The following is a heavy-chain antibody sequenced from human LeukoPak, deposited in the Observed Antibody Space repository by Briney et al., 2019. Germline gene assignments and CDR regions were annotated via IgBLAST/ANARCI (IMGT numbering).Heavy chain of an antibody. CDR3: ARDSVWGVNMSGIDY. CDR1: RFTFSSYS. Sequence: GGSLRLSCAASRFTFSSYSMHWVRQAPGKGLEWVAVISYDGSNEYYADSVKGRFTISRDNSKNTVYLQMNSLRAEDTAVYSCARDSVWGVNMSGIDYWGQGTLVTVSS. V-gene: IGHV3-30*04. D-gene: IGHD3-10*01. J-gene: IGHJ4*02. CDR2: ISYDGSNE.